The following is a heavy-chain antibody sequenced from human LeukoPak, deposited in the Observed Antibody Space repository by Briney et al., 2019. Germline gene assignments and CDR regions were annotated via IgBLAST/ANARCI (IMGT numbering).Heavy chain of an antibody. J-gene: IGHJ5*02. CDR2: MNPNSGNT. V-gene: IGHV1-8*01. D-gene: IGHD3-22*01. Sequence: VKVSCKASGYTFTSYDINWVRQATGQGLEWMGWMNPNSGNTGYAQKFQGRVTMTRNTSISTAYMELSSLRSEDTAVYYRARDTMIVGAANWFDPWGQGTLVTVSS. CDR3: ARDTMIVGAANWFDP. CDR1: GYTFTSYD.